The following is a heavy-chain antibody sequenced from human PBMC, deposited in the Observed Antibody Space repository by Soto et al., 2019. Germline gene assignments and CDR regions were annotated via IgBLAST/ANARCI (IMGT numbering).Heavy chain of an antibody. CDR2: INHSGST. J-gene: IGHJ5*02. CDR3: ARGLVPLLWFGELCAWFDP. Sequence: SETLSLTCAVYGGSFIGYYWSWIRQPPGKWLEWIGEINHSGSTNYNPSLKSRVTISVDTSKNQFSLKLSSVTAADTAVYYCARGLVPLLWFGELCAWFDPWGQGPLVT. D-gene: IGHD3-10*01. CDR1: GGSFIGYY. V-gene: IGHV4-34*01.